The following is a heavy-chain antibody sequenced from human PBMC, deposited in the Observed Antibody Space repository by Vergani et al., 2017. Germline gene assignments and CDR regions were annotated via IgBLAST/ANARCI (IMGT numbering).Heavy chain of an antibody. J-gene: IGHJ6*02. CDR3: AREFWVDGRRNYYYGMDV. CDR1: GGSISSSSYY. Sequence: QLQLQESGPGLVKPSETLSLTSTVSGGSISSSSYYWGWIRQPPGKGLEWIGSIYYSGGTYYNPSLKSRVTISVDTSKNQFSLKLSSVTAADTAVYYCAREFWVDGRRNYYYGMDVWGQGTTVTVSS. CDR2: IYYSGGT. V-gene: IGHV4-39*01. D-gene: IGHD2-15*01.